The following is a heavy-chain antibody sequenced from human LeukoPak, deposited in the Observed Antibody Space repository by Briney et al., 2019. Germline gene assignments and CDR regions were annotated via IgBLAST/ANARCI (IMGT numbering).Heavy chain of an antibody. V-gene: IGHV3-30*02. J-gene: IGHJ6*03. CDR1: GFTFSSYG. CDR2: IRYDGSNK. Sequence: GGSLRLSCAASGFTFSSYGMHWVRQAPGKGLEWVAFIRYDGSNKYYADSVKGRFTISRDNSKNTLYLQMYSLRAEDTAVYYCAKDSVLYYYDSSGYPRGYMDVWGKGTTVTISS. CDR3: AKDSVLYYYDSSGYPRGYMDV. D-gene: IGHD3-22*01.